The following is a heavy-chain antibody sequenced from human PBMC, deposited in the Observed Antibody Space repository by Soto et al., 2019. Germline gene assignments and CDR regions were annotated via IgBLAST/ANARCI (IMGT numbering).Heavy chain of an antibody. J-gene: IGHJ4*02. CDR1: GYTFTNFD. V-gene: IGHV1-8*01. D-gene: IGHD3-16*01. Sequence: ASVKASCKTSGYTFTNFDINWVRQATGQGLEWMGWMNPNSGNTGYSQKFQGRVTMTRNTSISTAYMELSSLRSDDTAVYYCARGPEGDNFDYWGQGTLVTVSS. CDR2: MNPNSGNT. CDR3: ARGPEGDNFDY.